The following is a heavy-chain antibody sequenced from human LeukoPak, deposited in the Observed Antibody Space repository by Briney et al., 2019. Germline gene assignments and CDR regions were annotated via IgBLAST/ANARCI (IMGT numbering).Heavy chain of an antibody. CDR2: INADVSST. V-gene: IGHV3-74*01. D-gene: IGHD6-13*01. J-gene: IGHJ4*02. CDR3: ARGKHTAAIPDY. CDR1: GFTFSTYW. Sequence: GGSLRLSCAASGFTFSTYWMHWVRQAPGKGLVWVSRINADVSSTSYADSVKGRFTISRDNAKNTLYLQMSSLRAEDTAVYYCARGKHTAAIPDYWGQGTLVTVSS.